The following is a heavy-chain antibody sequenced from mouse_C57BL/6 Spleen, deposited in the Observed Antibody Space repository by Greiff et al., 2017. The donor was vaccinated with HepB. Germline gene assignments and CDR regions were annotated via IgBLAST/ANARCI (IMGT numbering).Heavy chain of an antibody. CDR2: IDPNSGGT. CDR3: ARGGSRDYAMDY. V-gene: IGHV1-72*01. D-gene: IGHD1-1*01. J-gene: IGHJ4*01. CDR1: GYTFTSYW. Sequence: VKQSCTASGYTFTSYWMHWVKQRPGRGLEWIGRIDPNSGGTKYNEKFKSKATLTVDKPSSTAYMQLSSLTSEDSAVYYCARGGSRDYAMDYWGQGTSVTVSS.